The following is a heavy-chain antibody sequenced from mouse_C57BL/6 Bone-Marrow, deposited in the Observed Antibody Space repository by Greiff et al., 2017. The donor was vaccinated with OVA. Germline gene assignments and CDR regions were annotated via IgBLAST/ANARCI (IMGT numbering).Heavy chain of an antibody. CDR3: ARHEERYYYGISSYYFDY. V-gene: IGHV1-62-2*01. J-gene: IGHJ2*01. D-gene: IGHD1-1*01. CDR1: GYTFTEYT. Sequence: QVQLQQSGAELVKPGASVKLSCKASGYTFTEYTIHWVKQRSGQGLEWIGWFYPGSGSIKYNEKFKDKATLTADKSSSTVYMELSRLTSEDSAVYFCARHEERYYYGISSYYFDYWGQGTTLTVSS. CDR2: FYPGSGSI.